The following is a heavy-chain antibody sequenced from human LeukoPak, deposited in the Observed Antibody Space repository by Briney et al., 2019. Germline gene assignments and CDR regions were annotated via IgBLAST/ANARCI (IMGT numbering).Heavy chain of an antibody. CDR1: GYTLSSYS. Sequence: GGSLRLSCVASGYTLSSYSINWVRQAPGKGLEWVSSISVRSNYIYYADSVRGRFSISRDDARDSLYLQMNSLRAEDTAVYYCVRLRRNSDTSGFYYYYDFWGQGTLVTVSP. CDR3: VRLRRNSDTSGFYYYYDF. J-gene: IGHJ4*02. V-gene: IGHV3-21*01. D-gene: IGHD3-22*01. CDR2: ISVRSNYI.